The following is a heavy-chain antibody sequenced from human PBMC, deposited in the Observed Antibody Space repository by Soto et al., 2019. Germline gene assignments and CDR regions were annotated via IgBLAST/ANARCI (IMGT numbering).Heavy chain of an antibody. J-gene: IGHJ4*02. Sequence: QVQLQQWGAGLLKPSETLSLTCAVYGGSFSGYYWSWIRQPPGKGLEWIGEINHSGSTNYNPSLKSRVTISVDTSKNQFSLKLSSVTAADTAVYYCARGRPWHYWGQGTLVTVSS. V-gene: IGHV4-34*01. CDR1: GGSFSGYY. CDR3: ARGRPWHY. D-gene: IGHD5-12*01. CDR2: INHSGST.